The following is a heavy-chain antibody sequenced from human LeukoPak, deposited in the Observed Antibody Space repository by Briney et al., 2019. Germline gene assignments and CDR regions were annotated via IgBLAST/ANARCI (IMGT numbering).Heavy chain of an antibody. Sequence: GGSLRLSCAASGFTFSNYAMSWVRQSPGKGLEWVSGVSGSGHSTYYADSVKGRFTISRDSSKNTLFLQMNSLRTEDTAVYYCAKAQELGNYEFFLFDYWGQGTLVTVSS. CDR2: VSGSGHST. J-gene: IGHJ4*02. CDR3: AKAQELGNYEFFLFDY. CDR1: GFTFSNYA. V-gene: IGHV3-23*01. D-gene: IGHD7-27*01.